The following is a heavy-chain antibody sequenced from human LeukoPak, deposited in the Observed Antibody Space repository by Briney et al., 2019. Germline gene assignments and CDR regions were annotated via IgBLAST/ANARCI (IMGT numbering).Heavy chain of an antibody. Sequence: SETLSLTCNVSGVSISSSSYYWGWIRQPPGKGLEWIGSIYSSGSTYYNSSLKSRVTISIDTSKNQVSLKMSSVTAADTAVYYCARGTRVICSGNRFEGVWFDPWGQGTLVTVSS. V-gene: IGHV4-39*01. D-gene: IGHD2-15*01. CDR3: ARGTRVICSGNRFEGVWFDP. CDR2: IYSSGST. CDR1: GVSISSSSYY. J-gene: IGHJ5*02.